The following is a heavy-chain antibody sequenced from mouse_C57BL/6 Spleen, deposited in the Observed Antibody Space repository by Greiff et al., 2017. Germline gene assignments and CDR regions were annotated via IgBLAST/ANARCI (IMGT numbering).Heavy chain of an antibody. J-gene: IGHJ4*01. CDR3: AKSWDYYGSNYAMDY. Sequence: VHLVESGPGLVAPSQSLSITCTVSGFSLTSYGVHWVRQPPGKGLEWLVVIWSDGSTTYNSALNSRLSISKDNSKSQVFLKMNSLQTDDTAMYYCAKSWDYYGSNYAMDYWGQGTSVTVSS. D-gene: IGHD1-1*01. V-gene: IGHV2-6*03. CDR1: GFSLTSYG. CDR2: IWSDGST.